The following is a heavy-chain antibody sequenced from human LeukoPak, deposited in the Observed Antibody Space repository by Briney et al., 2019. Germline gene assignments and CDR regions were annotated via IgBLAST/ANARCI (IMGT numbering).Heavy chain of an antibody. D-gene: IGHD4-17*01. CDR1: GFTFSSYS. CDR3: ARASDYGDYFSGMDV. V-gene: IGHV3-21*01. J-gene: IGHJ6*02. CDR2: ISSGTTYI. Sequence: GGSLRFSCATSGFTFSSYSMNWIRQAPGKGLEWVSSISSGTTYIYYADSLKGRFTISRDNAKSSLYLQMNSLRAEDTAVYYCARASDYGDYFSGMDVWGQGTTVTVSS.